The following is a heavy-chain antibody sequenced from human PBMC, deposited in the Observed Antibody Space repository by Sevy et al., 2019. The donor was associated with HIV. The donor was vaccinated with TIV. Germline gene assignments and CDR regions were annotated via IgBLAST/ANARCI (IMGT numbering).Heavy chain of an antibody. CDR1: EFTFSDYA. V-gene: IGHV3-30*09. J-gene: IGHJ5*02. Sequence: GGCLRLSCTASEFTFSDYAMHWVRQTPAKGLEWVAIVSDDGIKDDYADSVKGRFAISRDNSRSTLYLQMNSLTPDDTAVYFCVKAAAAHRKIRFCFGHNSFYNWFDTWGQGVPVTVSS. CDR3: VKAAAAHRKIRFCFGHNSFYNWFDT. CDR2: VSDDGIKD. D-gene: IGHD3-3*01.